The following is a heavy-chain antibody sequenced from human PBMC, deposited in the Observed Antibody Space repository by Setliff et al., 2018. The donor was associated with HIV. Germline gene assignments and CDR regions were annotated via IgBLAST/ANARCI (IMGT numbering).Heavy chain of an antibody. CDR1: GPSINIHY. CDR3: AKGAGFYGDYTFDH. Sequence: PGGSLSLTCTVSGPSINIHYWSWIRQSPGKGFEWIGYIYSTGSTNYNPSLQSRVTISMVASRNQFALKVTSVTAADTAVYYCAKGAGFYGDYTFDHWGRGRQVTVSS. D-gene: IGHD4-17*01. V-gene: IGHV4-59*11. J-gene: IGHJ4*02. CDR2: IYSTGST.